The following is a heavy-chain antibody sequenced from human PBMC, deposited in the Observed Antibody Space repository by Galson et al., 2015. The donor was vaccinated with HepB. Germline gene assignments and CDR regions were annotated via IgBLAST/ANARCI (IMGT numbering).Heavy chain of an antibody. V-gene: IGHV1-69*13. CDR2: IIPIFDKT. Sequence: SVKVSCKASGGTFTTYTTSWVRQAPGQGLEWMGGIIPIFDKTNYVQKFQGRVTITADESTSTVYMELSSLRYDDTAVYYCARDGEASGTYLDHWGQGTLVIVSS. D-gene: IGHD1-26*01. CDR1: GGTFTTYT. CDR3: ARDGEASGTYLDH. J-gene: IGHJ4*02.